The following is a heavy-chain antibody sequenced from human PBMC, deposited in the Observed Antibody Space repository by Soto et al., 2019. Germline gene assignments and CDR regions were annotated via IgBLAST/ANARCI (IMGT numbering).Heavy chain of an antibody. Sequence: QVQLQESGPGLVKPSETLSLTCTVSGGSISSYYWSWIRQPPGKGLEWIGYIYYSGSTNYNPSLKSRVTISVDTSKNQFSLKLSSVTAADTAVYYCARGGLYSSSWYGWDDAFDIRGQGTMVTVSS. CDR1: GGSISSYY. CDR2: IYYSGST. V-gene: IGHV4-59*01. D-gene: IGHD6-13*01. J-gene: IGHJ3*02. CDR3: ARGGLYSSSWYGWDDAFDI.